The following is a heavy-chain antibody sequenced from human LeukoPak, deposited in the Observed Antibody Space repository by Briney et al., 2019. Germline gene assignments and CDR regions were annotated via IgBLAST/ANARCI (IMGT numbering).Heavy chain of an antibody. CDR2: IYYSGST. CDR3: ARDQGTNHFDY. V-gene: IGHV4-59*01. Sequence: PSETLSLTCTVSGGSISGYYWSWIRQPPGKGLEWIGYIYYSGSTNYNPSLKSRVTISVDTSKNQFSLKLSSVTAADTAVYYCARDQGTNHFDYWGQGTLVTVSS. J-gene: IGHJ4*02. CDR1: GGSISGYY. D-gene: IGHD1-1*01.